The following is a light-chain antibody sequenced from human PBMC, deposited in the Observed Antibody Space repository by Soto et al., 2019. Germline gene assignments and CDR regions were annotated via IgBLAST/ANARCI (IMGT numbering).Light chain of an antibody. CDR2: AAS. CDR3: QQSYSTTGT. J-gene: IGKJ3*01. Sequence: DIQMTQSPSSLSASVGDRVTITCRASQSISNYLSWYQHKPGKAPKVLIYAASSLQSGVPSRFSGTGSGTDFTLTISSLQPEDFATYYCQQSYSTTGTSGRGTKVDIK. V-gene: IGKV1-39*01. CDR1: QSISNY.